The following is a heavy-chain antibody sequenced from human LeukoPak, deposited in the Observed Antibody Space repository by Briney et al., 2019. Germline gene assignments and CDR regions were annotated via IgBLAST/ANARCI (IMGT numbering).Heavy chain of an antibody. V-gene: IGHV3-74*01. CDR2: INSDGSST. Sequence: PGGSLRLSXAASGFTFSSYWMHWVRQAPGKGLVWVSRINSDGSSTSYADSVKGRFTISRDNAKNTLYLQMNSLRAEDTAVYYCAKDREDTAMVDDWGQGTLVTVSS. CDR3: AKDREDTAMVDD. J-gene: IGHJ4*02. CDR1: GFTFSSYW. D-gene: IGHD5-18*01.